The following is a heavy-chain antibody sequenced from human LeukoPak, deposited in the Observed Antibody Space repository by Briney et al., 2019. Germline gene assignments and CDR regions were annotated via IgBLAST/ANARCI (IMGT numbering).Heavy chain of an antibody. V-gene: IGHV3-21*01. J-gene: IGHJ6*02. Sequence: PGGSLRLSCAASGFTFSSYSMNWVRQAPGKGLEWVSSISSSSSYIYYADSVKGRFTISRDNAKNSLYLQMNSLRAEDTAVYYCAREDCSSTSCYSYYYYYGMDVWGQGTTVTVSS. CDR1: GFTFSSYS. CDR2: ISSSSSYI. D-gene: IGHD2-2*01. CDR3: AREDCSSTSCYSYYYYYGMDV.